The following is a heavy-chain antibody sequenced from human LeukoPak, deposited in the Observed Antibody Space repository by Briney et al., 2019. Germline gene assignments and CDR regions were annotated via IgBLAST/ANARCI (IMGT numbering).Heavy chain of an antibody. CDR2: IKQDGSEK. D-gene: IGHD2-15*01. J-gene: IGHJ4*02. CDR3: ARLWSTHCSGGSCPHQPNY. CDR1: GFTFSSYW. Sequence: GGSLRLSCAASGFTFSSYWMSWVRQAPGKGLEWVANIKQDGSEKYYVDSVKGRFTISRDNAKNSLYLQMNSLRAEDTAVYYCARLWSTHCSGGSCPHQPNYWGQGTLVTVSS. V-gene: IGHV3-7*01.